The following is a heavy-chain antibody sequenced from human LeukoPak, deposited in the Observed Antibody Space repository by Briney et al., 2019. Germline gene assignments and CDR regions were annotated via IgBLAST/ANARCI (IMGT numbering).Heavy chain of an antibody. D-gene: IGHD6-19*01. V-gene: IGHV3-13*01. Sequence: GGSLRLSCAASGFTFSSYDMHWVRHATGKGLEWVSAIGTAGDTYYPGSVKGRFTISRENAKNSLYLQINSLRAGDTAVYYCARLRSDIAVAGWYFDLWGRGTLVTVSS. CDR2: IGTAGDT. CDR1: GFTFSSYD. CDR3: ARLRSDIAVAGWYFDL. J-gene: IGHJ2*01.